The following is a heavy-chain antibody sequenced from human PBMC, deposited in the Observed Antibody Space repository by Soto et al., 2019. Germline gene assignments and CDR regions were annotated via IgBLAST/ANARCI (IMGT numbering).Heavy chain of an antibody. Sequence: EVQLVESGGGLVEPGGSLRLSCATSGFSFISSDMTWVPQAPGKGLEYVSSINYSGRYMFYAGSLRGRFTVSRDNAKNSLYLQMNSLRAEDTAVYYCARKSSSDSTGYDYFDYWGQGTLVTVSS. D-gene: IGHD3-22*01. CDR3: ARKSSSDSTGYDYFDY. J-gene: IGHJ4*02. CDR2: INYSGRYM. V-gene: IGHV3-21*06. CDR1: GFSFISSD.